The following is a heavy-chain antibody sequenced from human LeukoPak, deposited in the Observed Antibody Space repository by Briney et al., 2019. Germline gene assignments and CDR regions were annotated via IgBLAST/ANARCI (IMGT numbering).Heavy chain of an antibody. Sequence: GGSLRLSCAASGFTFSSCAMSWVCQAPGKGLEWVSAVSGSGGSTYYADSVKGRFTISRDSSKNTLYLQMNSLRAEDTAVYYCAKRQLSVAVEDYWGQGILVTISS. D-gene: IGHD2-15*01. J-gene: IGHJ4*02. V-gene: IGHV3-23*01. CDR3: AKRQLSVAVEDY. CDR1: GFTFSSCA. CDR2: VSGSGGST.